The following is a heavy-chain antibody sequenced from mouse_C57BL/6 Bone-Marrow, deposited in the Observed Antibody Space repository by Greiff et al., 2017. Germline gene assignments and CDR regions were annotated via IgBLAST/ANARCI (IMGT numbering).Heavy chain of an antibody. Sequence: VQLQQSGAELVKPGASVKLSCKASGYTFTSYWMQWVKQRPGQGLEWIGEIDPSDSYTNYNQKFKGKATLTVDTSSSTADMQLSSLTSEDSAVYYGARGYCDYWGQGTTLTVSS. J-gene: IGHJ2*01. CDR1: GYTFTSYW. CDR2: IDPSDSYT. CDR3: ARGYCDY. V-gene: IGHV1-50*01.